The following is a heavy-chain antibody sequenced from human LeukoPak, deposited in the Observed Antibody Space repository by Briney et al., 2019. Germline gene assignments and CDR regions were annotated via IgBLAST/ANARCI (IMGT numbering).Heavy chain of an antibody. J-gene: IGHJ4*02. Sequence: GGSLRLSCAASGFTFSSYGMHWVRQAPGKGLEWVAVIWYDGSNKYYADSVKGRFTISRDNSKTTLYLQMNSLRAEDTAVYYCARDAGRYFDWLGYWGQGNLVTVSS. D-gene: IGHD3-9*01. V-gene: IGHV3-33*01. CDR2: IWYDGSNK. CDR1: GFTFSSYG. CDR3: ARDAGRYFDWLGY.